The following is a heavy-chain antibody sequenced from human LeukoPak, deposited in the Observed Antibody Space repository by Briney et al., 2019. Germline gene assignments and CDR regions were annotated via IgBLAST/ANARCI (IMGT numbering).Heavy chain of an antibody. V-gene: IGHV3-48*03. CDR2: ISNFGNII. CDR3: AKDATAVVGTVYMDV. D-gene: IGHD6-13*01. Sequence: GGSLRLSCAASRYTSRNYEPNCVSQAPGKGLEWSSHISNFGNIIHYADSVEGRFTISRDNAKNSLYLQMDSLRAEDTAVYYCAKDATAVVGTVYMDVWGKGTTVTISS. J-gene: IGHJ6*03. CDR1: RYTSRNYE.